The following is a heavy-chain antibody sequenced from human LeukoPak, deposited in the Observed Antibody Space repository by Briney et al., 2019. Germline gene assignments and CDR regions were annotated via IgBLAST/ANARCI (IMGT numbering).Heavy chain of an antibody. Sequence: GGSLTLSCAASGFTFSSYSMNWVRQAPGKGLEWVSYISGSTSTIYYADSVKGRFTISRDNAKNSLYLQMNSLRDEDTAGYYCARGGGSGSYSNYWGQGTLVTVSS. J-gene: IGHJ4*02. CDR1: GFTFSSYS. V-gene: IGHV3-48*02. CDR3: ARGGGSGSYSNY. D-gene: IGHD3-10*01. CDR2: ISGSTSTI.